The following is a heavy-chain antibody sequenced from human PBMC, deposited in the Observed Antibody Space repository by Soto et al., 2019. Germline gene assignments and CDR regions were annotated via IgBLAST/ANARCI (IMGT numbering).Heavy chain of an antibody. J-gene: IGHJ6*02. V-gene: IGHV1-69*01. CDR1: GGTFSSYG. CDR3: ARDTGIAAAGTVMDV. Sequence: QVQLVQSGAEVKKPGSSVKVSCKASGGTFSSYGISWVRQASGQGLEWMGGIIPIFGTPNYAQKFQSRVTITADESTSTAYVELTSLRSEDTAVYYCARDTGIAAAGTVMDVWGQGTTVTVSS. CDR2: IIPIFGTP. D-gene: IGHD6-13*01.